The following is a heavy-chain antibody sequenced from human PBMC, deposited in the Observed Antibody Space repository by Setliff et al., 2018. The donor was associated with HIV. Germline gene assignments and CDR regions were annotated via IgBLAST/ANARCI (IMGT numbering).Heavy chain of an antibody. J-gene: IGHJ4*01. CDR1: GFTFSTYG. Sequence: GGSLRLSCAASGFTFSTYGMQWVRQAPGKGLEWVAFIRYDGSNQYYADSVKGRFTVSRDNANNLLFLQMNNLRVEDTAVYYCASFFGDYGYWGHGTQVTVSS. CDR2: IRYDGSNQ. D-gene: IGHD3-10*01. V-gene: IGHV3-30*02. CDR3: ASFFGDYGY.